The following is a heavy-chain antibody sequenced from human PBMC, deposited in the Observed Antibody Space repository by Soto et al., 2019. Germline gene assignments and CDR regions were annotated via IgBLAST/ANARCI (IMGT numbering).Heavy chain of an antibody. D-gene: IGHD1-26*01. CDR1: GYSFTSLD. CDR3: ARGVSAGVDY. Sequence: QVQLVQSGAEVREPGASVKVSCKASGYSFTSLDINWVRQTAGQGLEWMGWMQPSTGRTGYAQKFQGRVTMPRDTSINTAYMELTTLTSNDPAFYYCARGVSAGVDYWGQGTLVTVSS. V-gene: IGHV1-8*01. CDR2: MQPSTGRT. J-gene: IGHJ4*02.